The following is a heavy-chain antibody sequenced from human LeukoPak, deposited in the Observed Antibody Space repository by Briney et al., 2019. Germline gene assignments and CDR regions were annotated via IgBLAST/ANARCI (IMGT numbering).Heavy chain of an antibody. CDR1: GGSISSYY. D-gene: IGHD2-21*02. J-gene: IGHJ4*02. CDR2: IYYSGST. Sequence: SETLSLTCTVSGGSISSYYWSWIRQPPGKGLEWIGYIYYSGSTNYNPSLKSRVTISVDTSKNQFSLKLSSVTAADTAVYYCARDRRGAVTATSDSYYFDYWGQGTLVTVSS. V-gene: IGHV4-59*13. CDR3: ARDRRGAVTATSDSYYFDY.